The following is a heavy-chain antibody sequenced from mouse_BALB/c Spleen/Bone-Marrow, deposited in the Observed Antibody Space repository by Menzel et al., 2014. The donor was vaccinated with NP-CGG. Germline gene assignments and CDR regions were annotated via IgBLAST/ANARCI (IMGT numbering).Heavy chain of an antibody. CDR3: ARGGSSYGWDFDG. Sequence: VQLQQSGAELVKPGASVKLSCTASGFNIKDTYMHWVKQRPEQGLEWIGRIDPANGNTKYDPKFQGKATITADTSSNTAYLQLSSLTSEDTAVYYCARGGSSYGWDFDGWGAGTTVTVSS. J-gene: IGHJ1*01. D-gene: IGHD1-1*01. CDR2: IDPANGNT. CDR1: GFNIKDTY. V-gene: IGHV14-3*02.